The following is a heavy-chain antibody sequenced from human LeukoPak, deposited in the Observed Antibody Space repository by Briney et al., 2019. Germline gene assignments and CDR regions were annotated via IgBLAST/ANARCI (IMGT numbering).Heavy chain of an antibody. V-gene: IGHV4-30-2*01. D-gene: IGHD3-10*01. CDR3: ARSNYYESGSYYLFDL. CDR2: IYHNGRT. J-gene: IGHJ4*02. Sequence: SETLSLTCTVSGGSINSGSYSWSWIRHPPGKALEWMGYIYHNGRTSYNPSLTGRVTISVDRSKNQFSLRLNSVSAADTAVYYCARSNYYESGSYYLFDLWGQGTLVTVSS. CDR1: GGSINSGSYS.